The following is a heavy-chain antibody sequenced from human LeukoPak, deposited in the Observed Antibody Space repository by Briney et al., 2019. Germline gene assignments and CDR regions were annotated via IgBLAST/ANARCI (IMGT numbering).Heavy chain of an antibody. V-gene: IGHV3-30*04. D-gene: IGHD3-22*01. CDR3: ARDKLPGYYYKPYYFDY. CDR2: ISYDGSNK. Sequence: GGSLRLSCAASGFTFSSYAMRWVRQAPGKGLEWVAVISYDGSNKYYADSVKGRFTISRDNSKNTLYLQMNSLRAEDTAVYYCARDKLPGYYYKPYYFDYWGQGTLVTVSS. J-gene: IGHJ4*02. CDR1: GFTFSSYA.